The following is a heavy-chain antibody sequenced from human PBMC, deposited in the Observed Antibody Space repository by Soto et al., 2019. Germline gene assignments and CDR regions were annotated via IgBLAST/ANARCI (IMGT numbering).Heavy chain of an antibody. V-gene: IGHV3-30*18. CDR1: GFTFTDYG. CDR2: ISYDGSNK. Sequence: PGGSLRLSCADSGFTFTDYGMQWFRQAPGKGLEWVAVISYDGSNKNYADSVKGRFTISRDNSKNTLYLQMNSLRAEDTAVYYCAKDTYYHDSSGYYVFDYWGQGTLVTVSS. J-gene: IGHJ4*02. CDR3: AKDTYYHDSSGYYVFDY. D-gene: IGHD3-22*01.